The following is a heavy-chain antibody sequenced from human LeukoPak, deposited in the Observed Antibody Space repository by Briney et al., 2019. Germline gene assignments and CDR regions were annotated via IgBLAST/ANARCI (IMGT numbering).Heavy chain of an antibody. CDR3: AKDMDYGDYGPLGYFDL. CDR2: ISWNSGSI. V-gene: IGHV3-9*01. CDR1: GSTFDDYA. D-gene: IGHD4-17*01. Sequence: GGSLRLSCAASGSTFDDYAMHWVRQAPGKGLEWVSGISWNSGSIGYADSVKGRFTISRDNAKNSLYLQMNSLRAEDTALYYCAKDMDYGDYGPLGYFDLWGRGTLVTVSS. J-gene: IGHJ2*01.